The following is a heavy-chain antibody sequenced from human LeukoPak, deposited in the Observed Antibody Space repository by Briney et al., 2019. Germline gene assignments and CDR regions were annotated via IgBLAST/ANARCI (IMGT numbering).Heavy chain of an antibody. V-gene: IGHV1-18*01. J-gene: IGHJ5*02. CDR2: ISAYNGNT. D-gene: IGHD5-18*01. CDR1: VYTCATYG. Sequence: ASVRLSCKASVYTCATYGISWVRQAPGQGLEWMGWISAYNGNTNYAQTPQARVTMTTDTPTSTDYMELRSLRSDDTAVYYCARDRSGYSYGYPMGEGTLVTVSS. CDR3: ARDRSGYSYGYP.